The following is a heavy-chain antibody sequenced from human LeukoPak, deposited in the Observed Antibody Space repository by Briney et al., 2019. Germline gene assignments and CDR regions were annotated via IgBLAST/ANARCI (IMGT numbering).Heavy chain of an antibody. CDR1: GYTFTGYD. Sequence: ASVKVSCKASGYTFTGYDINWVRQATGQGLEWMGWMNPNSGNTGYAQKFQGRVTITRNTSISTAYMELSSLRSEDTAVYYCACPATSSSWYYFDYWGQGTLVTVSS. V-gene: IGHV1-8*03. J-gene: IGHJ4*02. D-gene: IGHD6-13*01. CDR3: ACPATSSSWYYFDY. CDR2: MNPNSGNT.